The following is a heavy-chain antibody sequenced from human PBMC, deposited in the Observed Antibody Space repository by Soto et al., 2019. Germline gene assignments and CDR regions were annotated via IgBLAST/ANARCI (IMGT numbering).Heavy chain of an antibody. V-gene: IGHV1-8*01. CDR2: VNPDSGDT. D-gene: IGHD2-15*01. CDR3: VRQPGGVATPGDDY. J-gene: IGHJ4*02. Sequence: QVKLVQSGAEVRKPGASVKVSCEASGYPFIAFDINWVRQAAGQGLEWMGWVNPDSGDTAFARRFQDRITMTRTTSISTAYMELSRLTSDDTAVYYCVRQPGGVATPGDDYWGQGTLVSVSS. CDR1: GYPFIAFD.